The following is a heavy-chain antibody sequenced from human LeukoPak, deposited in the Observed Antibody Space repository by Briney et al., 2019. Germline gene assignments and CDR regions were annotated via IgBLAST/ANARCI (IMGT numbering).Heavy chain of an antibody. D-gene: IGHD3-22*01. J-gene: IGHJ3*02. CDR1: GFIFNTFG. Sequence: PGGSLRLSCAASGFIFNTFGMNWVRQPPGKGLEWVALIRYDGNNKYYADSVKGRFTISRDNSKNTLFLQMNSLRAEDTAIYYCAKDLGVYYDTSGYDFDIWGQGTMVTVSS. CDR3: AKDLGVYYDTSGYDFDI. CDR2: IRYDGNNK. V-gene: IGHV3-30*02.